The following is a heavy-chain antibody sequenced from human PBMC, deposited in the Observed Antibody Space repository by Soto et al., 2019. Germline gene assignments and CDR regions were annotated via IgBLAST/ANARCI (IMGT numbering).Heavy chain of an antibody. CDR1: GFTFSSYG. Sequence: QVQLVESGGGVVQPGRSLRLSCAASGFTFSSYGMHWVRQAPGKGLEWVAVIWYDGSNKYYADSVKGRFTISRDNSKNTLYLQMNSLRAEDTAVYYCARSRGAYGRDSFDYWGQGTLVTVSS. D-gene: IGHD4-17*01. CDR3: ARSRGAYGRDSFDY. CDR2: IWYDGSNK. V-gene: IGHV3-33*01. J-gene: IGHJ4*02.